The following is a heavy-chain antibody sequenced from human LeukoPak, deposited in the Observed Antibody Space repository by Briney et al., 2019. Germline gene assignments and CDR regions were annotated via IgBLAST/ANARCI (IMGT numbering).Heavy chain of an antibody. D-gene: IGHD2/OR15-2a*01. CDR1: GFTVSDYS. CDR3: AREAFSTFDP. CDR2: ISSSGSTI. Sequence: PGGSLRLSCAASGFTVSDYSMNWIRQAPGKGLEWVSYISSSGSTIYYADSVKGRFTISRDNARNALYLQMNSLRAEDTAVYYCAREAFSTFDPWGQGTLVTVSS. J-gene: IGHJ5*02. V-gene: IGHV3-11*04.